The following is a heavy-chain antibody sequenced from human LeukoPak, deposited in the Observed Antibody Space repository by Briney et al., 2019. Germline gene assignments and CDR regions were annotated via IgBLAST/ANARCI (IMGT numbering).Heavy chain of an antibody. J-gene: IGHJ4*02. D-gene: IGHD3-10*01. Sequence: GGSLRLSCAASGFTFSDYYMSWIRQAPGKGLEWVSYISGSDNTIYYADSVKGRFTMSRDNAKNSLYLQMNSLRAEDTALYYCARESYGSGRDYWGQGTLVTVSS. V-gene: IGHV3-11*01. CDR1: GFTFSDYY. CDR2: ISGSDNTI. CDR3: ARESYGSGRDY.